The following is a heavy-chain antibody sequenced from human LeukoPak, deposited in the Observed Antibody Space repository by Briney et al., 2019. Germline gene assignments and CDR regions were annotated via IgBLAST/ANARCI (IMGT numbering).Heavy chain of an antibody. V-gene: IGHV1-46*01. CDR2: INPSGGST. CDR3: AREGSSSSYYYYYYMDV. J-gene: IGHJ6*03. D-gene: IGHD6-6*01. Sequence: ASVKVSCKASGYTFTSYYMHWVRQAPGQGLEWMGIINPSGGSTSYAQKFQGRVTMTRDTSISTAYMELSRLRSDDTAVYYCAREGSSSSYYYYYYMDVWGKGTTVTVSS. CDR1: GYTFTSYY.